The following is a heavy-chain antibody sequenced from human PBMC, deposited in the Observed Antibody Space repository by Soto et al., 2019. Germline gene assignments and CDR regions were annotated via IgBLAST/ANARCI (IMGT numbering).Heavy chain of an antibody. D-gene: IGHD2-21*02. J-gene: IGHJ4*02. CDR2: IIPIFGTA. V-gene: IGHV1-69*01. CDR1: GGTFSSYA. CDR3: AREAYCGGDCSWYFDY. Sequence: QVQLVRSGAEVKKPGSSVKVSCKASGGTFSSYAISWVRQAPGQGLEWMGGIIPIFGTANYAQKFQGRVTITADESTSTAYMELSSLRSEDTAVYYCAREAYCGGDCSWYFDYWGQGTLVTVSS.